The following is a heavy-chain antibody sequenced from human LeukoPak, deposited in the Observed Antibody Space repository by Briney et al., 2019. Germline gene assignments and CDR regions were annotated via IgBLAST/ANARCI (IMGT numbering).Heavy chain of an antibody. CDR2: IYYSGST. CDR1: GGSISSGGYY. J-gene: IGHJ4*02. V-gene: IGHV4-31*03. CDR3: ARVGVLGITMVRGALYYFDY. D-gene: IGHD3-10*01. Sequence: KPSQTLSLTCTVSGGSISSGGYYWSWIRQHPGKGLEWIGYIYYSGSTYYNPSLKSRVTISVGTSKNQFSLKLSSVTAADTAVYYCARVGVLGITMVRGALYYFDYWGQGTLVTVSS.